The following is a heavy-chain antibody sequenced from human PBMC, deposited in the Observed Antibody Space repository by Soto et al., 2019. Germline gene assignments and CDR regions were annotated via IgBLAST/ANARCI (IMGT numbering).Heavy chain of an antibody. CDR1: GGTFSSYA. Sequence: SVKVSCKASGGTFSSYAISWVRQAPGQGLEWMGGIIPIFGTANYAQKFQGRVTITADESTSTAYMELSSLGSEDTAVYYCAGKLNYDILTGYGPDYYYYGMDVWGQGTTVTVSS. V-gene: IGHV1-69*13. CDR3: AGKLNYDILTGYGPDYYYYGMDV. CDR2: IIPIFGTA. J-gene: IGHJ6*02. D-gene: IGHD3-9*01.